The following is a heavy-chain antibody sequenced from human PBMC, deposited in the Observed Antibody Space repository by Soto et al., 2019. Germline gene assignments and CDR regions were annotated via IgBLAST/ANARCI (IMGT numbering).Heavy chain of an antibody. J-gene: IGHJ4*02. CDR3: ARGLKYYYGSGSFGY. D-gene: IGHD3-10*01. Sequence: SETLSLTCAVYGGSFSGYYWSWIRQPPGKGLEWIGEINHSGSTNYNPSLKSRVTISVDTSKNQFSLKLSSVTAADTAVYYCARGLKYYYGSGSFGYWGQRTLVTVSS. V-gene: IGHV4-34*01. CDR1: GGSFSGYY. CDR2: INHSGST.